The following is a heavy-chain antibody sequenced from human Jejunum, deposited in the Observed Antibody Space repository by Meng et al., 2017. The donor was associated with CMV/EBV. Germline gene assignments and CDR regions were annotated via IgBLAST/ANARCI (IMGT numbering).Heavy chain of an antibody. Sequence: AAGFTFSKAGVSWVRQAPGKGLEWVANINADGSETYYVDSVRGRFTISRDNAKNSLYLQMNGLRVEDTAVYYCARMGYGFEFFDVWGQGTMVTVSS. V-gene: IGHV3-7*01. J-gene: IGHJ3*01. CDR2: INADGSET. CDR3: ARMGYGFEFFDV. D-gene: IGHD5-12*01. CDR1: GFTFSKAG.